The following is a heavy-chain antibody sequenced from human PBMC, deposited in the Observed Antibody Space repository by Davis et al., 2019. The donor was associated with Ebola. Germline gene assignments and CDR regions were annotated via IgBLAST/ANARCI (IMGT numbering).Heavy chain of an antibody. Sequence: SVKVSCKASGYTFTGYYMHWVRQAPGQGLEWMGGIIPIFGTANYAQKFQGRVTITADESTSTAYMELSSLRSEDTALYYCTTPGGQDSGYDVFDIWGQGTMVTVSS. D-gene: IGHD5-12*01. V-gene: IGHV1-69*13. CDR2: IIPIFGTA. J-gene: IGHJ3*02. CDR3: TTPGGQDSGYDVFDI. CDR1: GYTFTGYY.